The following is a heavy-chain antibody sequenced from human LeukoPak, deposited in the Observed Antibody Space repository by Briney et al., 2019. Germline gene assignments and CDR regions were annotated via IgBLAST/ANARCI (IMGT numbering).Heavy chain of an antibody. CDR1: GYTFTSYG. Sequence: ASVKVSCKASGYTFTSYGISWVRQAPGQGLEWMGWISAYNGNTNYAQKLQGRVTMTTDTSTSTAYMELRSLRSDDTAVYYCARWVQLWFGALGGYYYYMDVWGKGTTVTVS. V-gene: IGHV1-18*01. CDR2: ISAYNGNT. D-gene: IGHD3-10*01. CDR3: ARWVQLWFGALGGYYYYMDV. J-gene: IGHJ6*03.